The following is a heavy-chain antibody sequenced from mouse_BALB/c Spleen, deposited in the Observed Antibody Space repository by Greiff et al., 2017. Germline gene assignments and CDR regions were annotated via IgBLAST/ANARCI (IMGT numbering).Heavy chain of an antibody. CDR1: GYTFTSYW. Sequence: QVQLQQPGAELVKPGAPVKLSCKASGYTFTSYWMNWVKQRPGRGLEWIGRIDPSDSETHYNQKFKDKATLTVDKSSSTAYIQLSSLTSEDSAVYYCARFYYGNRYFDYWGQGTTLTVSS. V-gene: IGHV1-69*02. D-gene: IGHD2-1*01. J-gene: IGHJ2*01. CDR3: ARFYYGNRYFDY. CDR2: IDPSDSET.